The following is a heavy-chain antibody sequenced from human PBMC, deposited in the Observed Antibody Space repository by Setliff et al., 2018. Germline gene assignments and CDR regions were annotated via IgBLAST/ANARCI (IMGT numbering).Heavy chain of an antibody. Sequence: SETLSLTCTVSGGSISSSSYYWGWIRQPPGKGLEWIGEINHSGSTNYNPSLKSRVTILSDTSKNQFSLILSSVTAADTAVYFCAKDAPYYYDNSGYPHSFDYWGQGTLVTVSS. CDR2: INHSGST. D-gene: IGHD3-22*01. CDR3: AKDAPYYYDNSGYPHSFDY. V-gene: IGHV4-39*07. J-gene: IGHJ4*02. CDR1: GGSISSSSYY.